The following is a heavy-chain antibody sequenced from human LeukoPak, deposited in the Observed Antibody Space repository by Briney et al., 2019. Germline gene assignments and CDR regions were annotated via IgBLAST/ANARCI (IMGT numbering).Heavy chain of an antibody. V-gene: IGHV4-34*01. J-gene: IGHJ6*03. Sequence: SETLSLTCAVYGGSFSGYYWSWIRQPPGKGLEWIGEINHIGSTNYNPSLKSRVTISVDTSKNQFSLKLSSVTAADTAVYYCARDGGYCSSTSCYVGFYYYYYMDVWGKGTTVTVSS. CDR3: ARDGGYCSSTSCYVGFYYYYYMDV. CDR2: INHIGST. CDR1: GGSFSGYY. D-gene: IGHD2-2*01.